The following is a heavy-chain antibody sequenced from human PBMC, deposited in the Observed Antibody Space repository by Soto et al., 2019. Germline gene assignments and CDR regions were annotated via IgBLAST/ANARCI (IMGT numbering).Heavy chain of an antibody. CDR3: ANDYGDYRNDAFDI. J-gene: IGHJ3*02. CDR1: GGLYSDSY. CDR2: IHHSGTT. D-gene: IGHD4-17*01. Sequence: SETLSLTFTVYGGLYSDSYWIWFRQAPGKGLEWIGEIHHSGTTNYNPSLMILVTIILDRSKNQFTLRLSSMTAADAAVYYCANDYGDYRNDAFDIWSPGTRVT. V-gene: IGHV4-34*01.